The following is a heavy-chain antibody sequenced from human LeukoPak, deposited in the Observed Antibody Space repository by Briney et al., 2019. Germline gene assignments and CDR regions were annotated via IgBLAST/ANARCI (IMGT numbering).Heavy chain of an antibody. J-gene: IGHJ4*02. V-gene: IGHV3-21*01. D-gene: IGHD1-1*01. CDR2: ISSSSSYI. Sequence: GGSLRLSCAASEFTFSSYSMNWVRQAPGKGLEWVSSISSSSSYIYYADSVKGRFTISRDNAKNSLSLQMNSLRAEDTAVYYCARESWNDSPYFDYWGQGTLVTVPS. CDR3: ARESWNDSPYFDY. CDR1: EFTFSSYS.